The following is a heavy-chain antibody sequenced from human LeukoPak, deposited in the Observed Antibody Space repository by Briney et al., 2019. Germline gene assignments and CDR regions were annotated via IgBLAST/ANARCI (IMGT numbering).Heavy chain of an antibody. CDR3: ARDRRGYYDSSGYFDF. D-gene: IGHD3-22*01. CDR2: VYYSGRT. CDR1: GGSISGYY. Sequence: SETLSLTCTVSGGSISGYYGGWIRQPPGKGLEWIGYVYYSGRTKYNPSLKSRVTISVDTSKNQFSLKLSSVTAADTAVYYCARDRRGYYDSSGYFDFWGQGTLLTVSS. J-gene: IGHJ4*02. V-gene: IGHV4-59*01.